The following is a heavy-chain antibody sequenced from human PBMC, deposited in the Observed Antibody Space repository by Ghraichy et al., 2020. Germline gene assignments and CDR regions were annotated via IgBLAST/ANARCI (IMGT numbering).Heavy chain of an antibody. Sequence: GGSLRLSCVGSGFTFSGYWMSWVRQAPGKGLEWVANIKQDESEKNYVDSVKGRFTISRDNAKNSLYLQMNSLRAEDTAVYYCARVGYYGSVPIGYWGQGTLVTVSS. CDR2: IKQDESEK. CDR3: ARVGYYGSVPIGY. CDR1: GFTFSGYW. V-gene: IGHV3-7*01. J-gene: IGHJ4*02. D-gene: IGHD3-10*01.